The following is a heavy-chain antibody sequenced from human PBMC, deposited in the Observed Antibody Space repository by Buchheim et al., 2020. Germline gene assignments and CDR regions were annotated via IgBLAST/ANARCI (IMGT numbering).Heavy chain of an antibody. V-gene: IGHV4-4*02. D-gene: IGHD3-22*01. J-gene: IGHJ6*02. CDR3: ARETRDYYDSSGYYFRYYYYGMDV. Sequence: QVQLQESGPGLVKPSGTLSLTCAVSGGSISSSNWWSWVRQPPGKGLEWIGEIYHSGSTNYNPSLTSRVTISVDKSKNQFSLKLSSVTAADTAVYDCARETRDYYDSSGYYFRYYYYGMDVWGQGTT. CDR1: GGSISSSNW. CDR2: IYHSGST.